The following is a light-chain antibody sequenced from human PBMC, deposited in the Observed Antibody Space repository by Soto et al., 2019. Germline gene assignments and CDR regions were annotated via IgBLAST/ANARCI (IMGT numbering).Light chain of an antibody. CDR3: QQSYSIPWT. J-gene: IGKJ1*01. CDR2: AAI. CDR1: QTINSY. Sequence: DIQMTQSPSSLSASVGDRVTITCRASQTINSYLHWFQEKPGKAPKLLIYAAISLQSGVPSRFSGSISGTDFPLTISNLQPEDFATYYCQQSYSIPWTFGQGTKVEIK. V-gene: IGKV1-39*01.